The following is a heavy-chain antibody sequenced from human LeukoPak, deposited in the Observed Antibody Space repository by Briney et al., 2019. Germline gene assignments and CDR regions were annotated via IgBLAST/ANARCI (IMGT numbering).Heavy chain of an antibody. D-gene: IGHD2-21*01. CDR2: IYYSGST. CDR1: GGSISSYY. CDR3: ARVLVSRNIVWYYYYYMDV. Sequence: SETLSLTCTVSGGSISSYYWSWIRQPPGKGLEWIGYIYYSGSTNYNPSLKSRVTISVDTSKNQFSLKLSPVTAADTAVYYCARVLVSRNIVWYYYYYMDVWGKGTTVTVSS. V-gene: IGHV4-59*01. J-gene: IGHJ6*03.